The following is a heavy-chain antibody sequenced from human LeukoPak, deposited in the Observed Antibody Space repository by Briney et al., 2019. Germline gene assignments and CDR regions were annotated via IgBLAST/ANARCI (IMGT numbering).Heavy chain of an antibody. CDR3: ARVGMRYCSSTSCYESFDY. D-gene: IGHD2-2*01. Sequence: ASVKASCKASGYTFTGYYMNWVRQAPGQGLEWMGWINPNRGGTNYAQKFQGRVSMTRDTSISTAYMELSRLRSDDTAVYYCARVGMRYCSSTSCYESFDYWGQGTLVTVSS. CDR2: INPNRGGT. CDR1: GYTFTGYY. J-gene: IGHJ4*02. V-gene: IGHV1-2*02.